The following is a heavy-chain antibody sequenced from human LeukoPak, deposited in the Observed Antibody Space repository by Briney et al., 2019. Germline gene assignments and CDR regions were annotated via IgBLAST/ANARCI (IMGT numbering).Heavy chain of an antibody. CDR3: ARALGRGVFDY. V-gene: IGHV1-2*02. J-gene: IGHJ4*02. CDR2: INPNSGGT. Sequence: EASVKVSCTASGYTFTGYYMHWVRQAPGQGLEWMGWINPNSGGTNYAQKFQGRVTMTMDTSISTAYMELSRLRSDDTALYCCARALGRGVFDYWGQGTLVTVSS. D-gene: IGHD7-27*01. CDR1: GYTFTGYY.